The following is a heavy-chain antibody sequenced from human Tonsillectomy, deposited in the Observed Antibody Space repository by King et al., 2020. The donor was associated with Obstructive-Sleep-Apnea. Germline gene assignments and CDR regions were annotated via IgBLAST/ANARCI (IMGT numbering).Heavy chain of an antibody. V-gene: IGHV4-38-2*02. J-gene: IGHJ5*02. CDR3: ARDPCSGGSCYFPSGWFDP. CDR1: GYSISSGYY. CDR2: IYHSGST. Sequence: VQLQESGPGLVKPSETLSLTCTVSGYSISSGYYWGWIRQPPGKGLEWIVSIYHSGSTYYNPSLKSRVTISVDTSKNQFSLKLSSVTAADTAVYYCARDPCSGGSCYFPSGWFDPWGQGTLVTVSS. D-gene: IGHD2-15*01.